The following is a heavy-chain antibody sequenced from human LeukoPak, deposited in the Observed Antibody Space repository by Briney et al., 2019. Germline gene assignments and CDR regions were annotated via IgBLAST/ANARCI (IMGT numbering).Heavy chain of an antibody. Sequence: SQTLSLTCTVSGGSISRGSYHWSWIRQPAGKGLESIGRFYTSGTPNYNPSLKSRVTILVDTSRNQFSLKLSSVTAADTAVYYCARRRIAAAGKGFDYWGQGTLVTVSS. CDR2: FYTSGTP. V-gene: IGHV4-61*02. CDR3: ARRRIAAAGKGFDY. CDR1: GGSISRGSYH. D-gene: IGHD6-13*01. J-gene: IGHJ4*02.